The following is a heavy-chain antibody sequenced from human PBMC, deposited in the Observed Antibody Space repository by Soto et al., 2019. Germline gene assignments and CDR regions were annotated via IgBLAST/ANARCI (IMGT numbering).Heavy chain of an antibody. CDR2: ISAYNGNT. CDR3: ARDPPPPDY. Sequence: QVQLLQSGAEVKNPGASVKVSCKASGYTFASYAISWMRQAPGQGLEWMGWISAYNGNTNYAQKLQGRVTMTTDTSTSTAYMALRSLRSDDTAVDYCARDPPPPDYWGQGTLGTVSS. J-gene: IGHJ4*02. V-gene: IGHV1-18*01. CDR1: GYTFASYA.